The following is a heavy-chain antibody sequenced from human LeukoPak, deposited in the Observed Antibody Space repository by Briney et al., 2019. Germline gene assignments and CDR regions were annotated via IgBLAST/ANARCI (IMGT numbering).Heavy chain of an antibody. CDR3: ATDLSGYYDGGY. D-gene: IGHD3-3*01. CDR1: GYTFTSYG. J-gene: IGHJ4*02. Sequence: ASVKVSCKASGYTFTSYGISWVRQAPGQGLEWMGWISTYNGNTNYAQKFQGRVTMTTDTSTNTAYMELSSLRSEDTAVYYCATDLSGYYDGGYWGQGTLVTVSS. V-gene: IGHV1-18*01. CDR2: ISTYNGNT.